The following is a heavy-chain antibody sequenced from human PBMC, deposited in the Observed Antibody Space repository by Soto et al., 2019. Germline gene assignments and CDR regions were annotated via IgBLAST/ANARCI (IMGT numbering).Heavy chain of an antibody. CDR2: IIPFSGTV. J-gene: IGHJ6*02. D-gene: IGHD3-10*01. CDR3: ARGSYDSYAGFFGMDV. Sequence: SVKVSCKTSGGSFMSQAISWVRQAPGQGPEWMGGIIPFSGTVTYTQRFQGRLTLNADEPTKTAYMELSSLRSEDTAVYYCARGSYDSYAGFFGMDVWGQVTKVTVSS. CDR1: GGSFMSQA. V-gene: IGHV1-69*13.